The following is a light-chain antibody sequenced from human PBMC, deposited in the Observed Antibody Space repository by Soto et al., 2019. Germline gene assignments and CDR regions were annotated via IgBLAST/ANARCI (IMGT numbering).Light chain of an antibody. CDR3: TSYVGNDIWV. Sequence: QSALTQPPSASGSPGQSVTISCTGTNSDVGAYKYVSWYPQYPGKAPKLMIYEVTKRPSGVPDRVSGSKSGNTAALTVSGLQAEDEADYYCTSYVGNDIWVFGGGTKVTVL. V-gene: IGLV2-8*01. J-gene: IGLJ3*02. CDR2: EVT. CDR1: NSDVGAYKY.